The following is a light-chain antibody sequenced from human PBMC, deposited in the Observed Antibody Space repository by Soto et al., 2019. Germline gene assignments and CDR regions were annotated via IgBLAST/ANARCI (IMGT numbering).Light chain of an antibody. Sequence: DIVMTQSPDSLAVSLGERATINCKSSQSVLYSTNKKNYLAWYQQKSGQSPKVLIYWASTRESGVPDRFSGSESGTDFTLTISSLQAEAAAVYYCQQSYSTPRTFGQGTKVEIK. CDR3: QQSYSTPRT. V-gene: IGKV4-1*01. J-gene: IGKJ1*01. CDR2: WAS. CDR1: QSVLYSTNKKNY.